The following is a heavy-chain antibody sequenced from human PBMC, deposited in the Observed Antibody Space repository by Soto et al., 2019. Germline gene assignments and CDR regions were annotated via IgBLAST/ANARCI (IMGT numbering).Heavy chain of an antibody. D-gene: IGHD3-16*01. CDR2: ISGSGGST. CDR3: AKARGSSTPAPGSY. Sequence: GGSLRLSCAASGFTFGSYAMSWVRQAPGRGLEWVSAISGSGGSTYYADSVKGRFTISRDNSKNTLYLQMNSLGAEDTVIYYCAKARGSSTPAPGSYWGQGSLVTVSS. J-gene: IGHJ4*02. CDR1: GFTFGSYA. V-gene: IGHV3-23*01.